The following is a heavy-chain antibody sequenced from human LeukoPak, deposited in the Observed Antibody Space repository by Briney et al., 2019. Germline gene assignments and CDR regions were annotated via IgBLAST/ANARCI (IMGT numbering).Heavy chain of an antibody. D-gene: IGHD3-10*01. CDR3: ARASMVRGVSGAFDI. V-gene: IGHV4-4*07. Sequence: SETLSLTCTASGGSISSYYWSWIRQPAGKGLEWIGRIYTSGSTNYNPSLKSRVTMSVDTSKNQFSLKLSSVTAADTAVYYCARASMVRGVSGAFDIWGQGTMVTVSS. J-gene: IGHJ3*02. CDR1: GGSISSYY. CDR2: IYTSGST.